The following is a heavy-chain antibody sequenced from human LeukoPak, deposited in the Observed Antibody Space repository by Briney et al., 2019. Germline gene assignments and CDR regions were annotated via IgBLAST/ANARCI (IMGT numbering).Heavy chain of an antibody. CDR1: GGSISSYY. V-gene: IGHV4-59*12. D-gene: IGHD5-24*01. CDR3: ARGGRLAMAGSNDY. CDR2: IYYSGST. J-gene: IGHJ4*02. Sequence: PSETLSLTCTVSGGSISSYYWSWIRQPPGKGLEWIGYIYYSGSTYYNPSLKSRVTISVDTSKNQFSLKLSSVTAADTAVYYCARGGRLAMAGSNDYWGQGTLVTVSS.